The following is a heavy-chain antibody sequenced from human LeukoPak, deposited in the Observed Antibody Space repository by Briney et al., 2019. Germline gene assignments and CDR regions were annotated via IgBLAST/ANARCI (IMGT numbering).Heavy chain of an antibody. J-gene: IGHJ5*02. D-gene: IGHD6-13*01. CDR1: GGSISSYY. CDR3: ARGSPQQLVSWFDP. V-gene: IGHV4-59*12. Sequence: SETLSLTCTVSGGSISSYYWSWIRQPPGKGLEWIGCIYYSGSTNYNPSFKSRVTISVDTSKNQFSLKLSSVTAADTAVYYCARGSPQQLVSWFDPWGQGTLVTVSS. CDR2: IYYSGST.